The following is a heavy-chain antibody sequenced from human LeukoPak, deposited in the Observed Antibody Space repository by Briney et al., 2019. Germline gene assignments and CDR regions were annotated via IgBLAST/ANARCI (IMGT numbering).Heavy chain of an antibody. Sequence: GGSLRLSCVASGFTFSDYYMTWIRQTPGKGLEWLSYISGRSYSMYYAESVKGRFTISRDNSNNSLYLQLNFLRVEDTAIYYCARGKRSYDSWGQGTLVTVS. CDR1: GFTFSDYY. CDR2: ISGRSYSM. V-gene: IGHV3-11*01. CDR3: ARGKRSYDS. J-gene: IGHJ4*02.